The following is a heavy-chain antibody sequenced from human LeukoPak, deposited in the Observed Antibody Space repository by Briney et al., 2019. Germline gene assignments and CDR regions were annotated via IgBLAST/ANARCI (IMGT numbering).Heavy chain of an antibody. CDR2: ISGSGGGT. V-gene: IGHV3-23*01. CDR1: GFTFSSYA. D-gene: IGHD5-18*01. CDR3: AKGGYSYGDFDY. Sequence: PGGSLRLSCAASGFTFSSYAMSWVRQAPGKGLEWVSAISGSGGGTYYADSVKGRFTISRDNSKNTLYLQMNSLRAEDTAVYYCAKGGYSYGDFDYWGQGTLVTVSS. J-gene: IGHJ4*02.